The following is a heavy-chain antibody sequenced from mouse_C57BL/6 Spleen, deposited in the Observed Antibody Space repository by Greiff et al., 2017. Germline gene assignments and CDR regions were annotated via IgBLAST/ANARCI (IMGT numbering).Heavy chain of an antibody. Sequence: VKLQQPGAELVMPGASVKLSCKASGYTFTSYWMHWVKQRPGQGLEWIGEIDPSDSYTNYNQKFKGKSTLTVDKSSSTAYMQRSSLTSEDSAVYYCARYDYGFAYWGQGTLVTVSA. CDR2: IDPSDSYT. V-gene: IGHV1-69*01. CDR3: ARYDYGFAY. J-gene: IGHJ3*01. D-gene: IGHD2-4*01. CDR1: GYTFTSYW.